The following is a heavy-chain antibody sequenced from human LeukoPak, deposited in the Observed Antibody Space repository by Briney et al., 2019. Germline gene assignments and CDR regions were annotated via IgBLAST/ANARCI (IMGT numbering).Heavy chain of an antibody. Sequence: SVKVSCKASGGTFSSYAISWVRQAPGQGLEWMGGIIPIFGTANYAQKFQGRVTITADESTSTAYMELSSLRSEDTAVYYCVRGDSSGYYYFDYWGQGTLVTVSS. CDR1: GGTFSSYA. V-gene: IGHV1-69*13. D-gene: IGHD3-22*01. CDR3: VRGDSSGYYYFDY. J-gene: IGHJ4*02. CDR2: IIPIFGTA.